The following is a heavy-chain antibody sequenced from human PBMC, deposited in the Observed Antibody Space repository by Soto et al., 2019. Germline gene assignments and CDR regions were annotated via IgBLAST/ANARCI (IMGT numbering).Heavy chain of an antibody. V-gene: IGHV3-30*18. Sequence: QVQLVESGGGVVQPGRSLRLSCAASGFTFSAYGMHWVRQAPGKGLEWVALVSYDGSIKYYADSVKGRFTISRDNSKNTLYLQMNSLRVEDTAVYYCAKDGSHLAVAGTSPTSYFYGLAVWGQGTTVTVSS. CDR1: GFTFSAYG. D-gene: IGHD6-19*01. CDR3: AKDGSHLAVAGTSPTSYFYGLAV. CDR2: VSYDGSIK. J-gene: IGHJ6*02.